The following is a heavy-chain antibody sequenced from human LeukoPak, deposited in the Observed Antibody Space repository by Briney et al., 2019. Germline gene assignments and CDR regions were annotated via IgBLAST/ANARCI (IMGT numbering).Heavy chain of an antibody. CDR1: GFTFSSYS. J-gene: IGHJ3*02. CDR2: ISSSSSYI. CDR3: ARARTYYYDSSGRDAFDI. V-gene: IGHV3-21*01. Sequence: GGSLRLSCAASGFTFSSYSMNWVRQAPGKGLEWVSSISSSSSYIYYADSVKGRFTISRDNAKNPLYLQMNSLRAEDTAVYYCARARTYYYDSSGRDAFDIWGQGTMVTVSS. D-gene: IGHD3-22*01.